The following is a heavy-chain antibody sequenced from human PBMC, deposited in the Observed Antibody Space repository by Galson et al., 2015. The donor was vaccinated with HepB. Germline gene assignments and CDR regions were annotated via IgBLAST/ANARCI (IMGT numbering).Heavy chain of an antibody. J-gene: IGHJ5*02. CDR3: ARDRGSSSWYGSWFDP. CDR1: GGTFSSYT. V-gene: IGHV1-69*04. D-gene: IGHD6-13*01. CDR2: IIPILGIA. Sequence: SVKVSCKASGGTFSSYTISWVRQTPGQGLEWMGRIIPILGIANYAQKFQGRVTITADKSTSTAYMELSSLRSEDTAVYYCARDRGSSSWYGSWFDPWGQGTLVTVSS.